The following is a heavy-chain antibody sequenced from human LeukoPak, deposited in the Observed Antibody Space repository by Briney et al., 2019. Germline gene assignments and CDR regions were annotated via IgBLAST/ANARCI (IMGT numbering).Heavy chain of an antibody. CDR1: GFTFCSNA. CDR3: TKDHDGMHA. Sequence: GGSLRLPCAASGFTFCSNAMSWVRQAPGKGLEWVSVISVSGSRAYYAGFVKGRFTVSRDNSKNTVLLQMNSLRVEDTAVYYCTKDHDGMHAWGQGTTVTVSS. V-gene: IGHV3-23*01. J-gene: IGHJ6*02. CDR2: ISVSGSRA.